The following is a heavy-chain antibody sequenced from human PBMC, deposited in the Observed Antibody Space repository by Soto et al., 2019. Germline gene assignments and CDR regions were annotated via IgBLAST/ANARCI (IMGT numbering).Heavy chain of an antibody. CDR3: AREQGVFYDFWSGYPPHAFDI. CDR1: GYTFTSYG. J-gene: IGHJ3*02. V-gene: IGHV1-18*01. CDR2: ISAYNGNT. D-gene: IGHD3-3*01. Sequence: QVQLVQSGAEVKKPGASVKVSCKASGYTFTSYGISWVRQAPGQGLEWMGWISAYNGNTNYAQKLQGSVTLTTDTPTSTAYMELRSLRSDDTAVYYCAREQGVFYDFWSGYPPHAFDIWGQGTMVTVSS.